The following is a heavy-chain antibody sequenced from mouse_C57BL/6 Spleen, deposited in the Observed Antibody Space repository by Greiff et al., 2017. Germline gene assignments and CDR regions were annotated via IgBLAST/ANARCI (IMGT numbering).Heavy chain of an antibody. CDR3: ARDGSSYYFDY. CDR2: IYPGSGNT. Sequence: QVQLQQSGAELVRPGASVKLSCKASGYTFTDYYINWVKQRPGQGLEWIARIYPGSGNTYYNEKFKGKATLTAEKSSSTAYMQLSSLTSEDSAVDFCARDGSSYYFDYWGQGTTLTVSS. J-gene: IGHJ2*01. D-gene: IGHD1-1*01. CDR1: GYTFTDYY. V-gene: IGHV1-76*01.